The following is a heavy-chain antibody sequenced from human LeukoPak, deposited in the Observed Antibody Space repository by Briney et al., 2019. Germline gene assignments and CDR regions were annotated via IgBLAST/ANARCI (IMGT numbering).Heavy chain of an antibody. D-gene: IGHD6-13*01. CDR3: ARSDGIAAARSYYGMDV. CDR1: GYTFTSYA. J-gene: IGHJ6*02. V-gene: IGHV7-4-1*02. CDR2: INTNTGNP. Sequence: ASVKVSCKASGYTFTSYAMNWVRQAPGQGLEWMGWINTNTGNPTYAQGFTGRFVFSLDASVSTAYLQISSLKAEDTAVYYCARSDGIAAARSYYGMDVWGQGTTVTVSS.